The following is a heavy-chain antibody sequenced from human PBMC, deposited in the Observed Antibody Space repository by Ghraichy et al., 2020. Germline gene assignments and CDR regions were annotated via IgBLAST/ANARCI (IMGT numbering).Heavy chain of an antibody. V-gene: IGHV1-69*13. CDR1: GGTFSSYA. D-gene: IGHD4-23*01. J-gene: IGHJ1*01. CDR3: ARGSSPTVVEYFQH. CDR2: IIPIFGTA. Sequence: SVKVSCKASGGTFSSYAISWVRQAPGQGLEWMGGIIPIFGTANYAQKFQGRVTITADESTSIAYMELSSLRSEDTAVYYCARGSSPTVVEYFQHWGQGTLVTVSS.